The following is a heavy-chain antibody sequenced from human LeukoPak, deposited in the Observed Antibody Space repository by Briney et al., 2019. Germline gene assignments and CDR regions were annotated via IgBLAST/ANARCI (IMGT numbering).Heavy chain of an antibody. V-gene: IGHV4-4*07. CDR2: IYTSGST. D-gene: IGHD6-19*01. CDR3: ARDSEVSSGWYPFDY. Sequence: SETLSLTRTVSGGSISSYYWSWIRQPAEKGLEWIGRIYTSGSTNYNPSLKSRVTISLDTSKNQFSLKLSSVTAADTAVYYCARDSEVSSGWYPFDYWGQGTLVTVSS. J-gene: IGHJ4*02. CDR1: GGSISSYY.